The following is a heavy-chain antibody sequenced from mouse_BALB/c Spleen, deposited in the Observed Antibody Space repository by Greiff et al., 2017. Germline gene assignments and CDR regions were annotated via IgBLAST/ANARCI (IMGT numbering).Heavy chain of an antibody. CDR2: ISNGGGST. Sequence: EVKLVESGGGLVQPGGSLKLSCAASGFTFSSYTMSWVRQPPEKRLEWVAYISNGGGSTYYPDTVKGRFTISRDNAKNTLYLQMSSLKSEDTAMYYCARGGVGTTVVAHFDYWGQGTTLTVSS. CDR3: ARGGVGTTVVAHFDY. J-gene: IGHJ2*01. D-gene: IGHD1-1*01. CDR1: GFTFSSYT. V-gene: IGHV5-12-2*01.